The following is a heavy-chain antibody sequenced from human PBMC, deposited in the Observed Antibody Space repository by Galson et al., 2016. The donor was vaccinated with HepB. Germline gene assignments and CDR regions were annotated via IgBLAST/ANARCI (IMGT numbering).Heavy chain of an antibody. J-gene: IGHJ3*02. D-gene: IGHD6-19*01. CDR1: EFTFRSYV. V-gene: IGHV3-23*01. CDR2: ISGSGGNT. CDR3: VKGQMAGPLGAFDI. Sequence: SLRLSCAASEFTFRSYVMSWVRQAPGKGLEWVSGISGSGGNTYYADSVKGRFTISRDNAKNTLYLQLNSPRAEDTALYYCVKGQMAGPLGAFDIWGQGTMLTVSS.